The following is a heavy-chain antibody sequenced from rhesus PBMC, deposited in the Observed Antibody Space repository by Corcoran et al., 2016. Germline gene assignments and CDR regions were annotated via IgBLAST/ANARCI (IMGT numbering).Heavy chain of an antibody. J-gene: IGHJ5-1*01. CDR1: GGSISHRYR. V-gene: IGHV4S10*01. CDR2: IYGSSTST. CDR3: ARVPYYSGSYYRGNRFDV. D-gene: IGHD3-16*01. Sequence: QVQLQESGPGVVKPSATLSLTCAVSGGSISHRYRWSWLRLPPGQGLEWIGYIYGSSTSTNYNPSLKSRVTISIDTSKNQFSLKLSSVTAADTAVYYCARVPYYSGSYYRGNRFDVWGPGVLVTVSS.